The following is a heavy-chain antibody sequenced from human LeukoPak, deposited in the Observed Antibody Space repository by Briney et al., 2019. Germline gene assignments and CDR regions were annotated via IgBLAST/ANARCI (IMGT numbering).Heavy chain of an antibody. CDR3: ARDASITIFGVVISDY. V-gene: IGHV1-2*02. CDR1: GYTFTGYY. J-gene: IGHJ4*02. D-gene: IGHD3-3*01. CDR2: INPNSGGT. Sequence: ASVKVSCKASGYTFTGYYMHWVRQAPGQGLEWMGWINPNSGGTNYAQKFQGRVTMTRDTSISTAYMELSRLRSDDTAVYYCARDASITIFGVVISDYWGQGTLVTVSS.